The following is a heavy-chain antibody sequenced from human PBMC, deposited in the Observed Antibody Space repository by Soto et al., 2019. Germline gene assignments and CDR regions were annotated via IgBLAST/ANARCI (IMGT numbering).Heavy chain of an antibody. Sequence: QLHLVQSGAVVKKPGASVTVSCSASGYPVTAYYMHWVRQAPGRGLEWMGGINPATGAAKYTQTFQGRVTMTRDTSTSTVFMEVSGLTSEDPAAFYWARGGGVGVAGSAAFDMWGQGTVVTVSS. D-gene: IGHD3-3*01. CDR3: ARGGGVGVAGSAAFDM. CDR2: INPATGAA. V-gene: IGHV1-2*02. J-gene: IGHJ3*02. CDR1: GYPVTAYY.